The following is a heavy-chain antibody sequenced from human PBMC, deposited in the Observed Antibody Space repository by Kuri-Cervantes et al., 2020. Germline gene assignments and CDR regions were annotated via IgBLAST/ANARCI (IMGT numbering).Heavy chain of an antibody. CDR1: GGTFSSYA. V-gene: IGHV1-69*13. Sequence: SVKVSCKASGGTFSSYAISWVRQAPGQGLEWMGGIIPIFGTANHAQKFQGRVTITADESTSTAYMELSSLRSEDTAVYYCATFINSGEDYWGQGTLVTVSS. D-gene: IGHD1-26*01. CDR2: IIPIFGTA. CDR3: ATFINSGEDY. J-gene: IGHJ4*02.